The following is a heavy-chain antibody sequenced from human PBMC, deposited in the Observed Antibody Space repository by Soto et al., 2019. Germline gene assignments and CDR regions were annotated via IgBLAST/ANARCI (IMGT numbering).Heavy chain of an antibody. D-gene: IGHD3-10*01. CDR1: GFTFSSYA. V-gene: IGHV3-23*01. CDR2: ISGSGGST. CDR3: AKDKMVRGVIMPYFDY. Sequence: EVQLLESGGGLVQPGGSLRLSCAASGFTFSSYAMSWVRQAPGKGLEWVSAISGSGGSTYYADSVKGRFTISRDNSKNTLYLQMNSLRAEDTAVDYCAKDKMVRGVIMPYFDYWGQGTLVTVSS. J-gene: IGHJ4*02.